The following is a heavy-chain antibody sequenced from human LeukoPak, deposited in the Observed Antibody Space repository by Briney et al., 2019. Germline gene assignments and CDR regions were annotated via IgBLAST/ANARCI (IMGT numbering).Heavy chain of an antibody. CDR1: GYRFSSSE. V-gene: IGHV1-18*01. Sequence: ASVSVSCKASGYRFSSSEITWVRQAPGQGPEWMGWISTVNGNSRYAQNFQGRVTLTTDTSTNTAHLELTSLRSDDTAIYYCARVRDSDNWWGAFDIWGQGTMVTVSS. CDR2: ISTVNGNS. J-gene: IGHJ3*02. CDR3: ARVRDSDNWWGAFDI. D-gene: IGHD1-1*01.